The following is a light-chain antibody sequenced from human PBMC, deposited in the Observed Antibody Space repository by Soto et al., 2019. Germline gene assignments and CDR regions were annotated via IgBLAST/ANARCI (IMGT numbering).Light chain of an antibody. V-gene: IGKV3-11*01. CDR2: DAS. CDR3: QQRNSWPIT. Sequence: ESVGTQSNSTLSVSPGERATLSCRASQSVSSYLAWYQQKPGQAPRLLIYDASNRATGIPARFSGSGSGTDFTLTIRILEPEDFAVYYCQQRNSWPITFGQGTRLEIK. CDR1: QSVSSY. J-gene: IGKJ5*01.